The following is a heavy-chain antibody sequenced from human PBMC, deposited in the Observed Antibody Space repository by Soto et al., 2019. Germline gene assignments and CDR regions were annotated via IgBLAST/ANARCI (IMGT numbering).Heavy chain of an antibody. Sequence: QLQLQESGPGLVKPSETLSLTCTVSGGSISSSSYYWGWIRQPPGKGLEWIGSIYYSGSTYYNPSLKRRVTISVDTSKNPFSLKLSSVTAADTAVYYCARRLEVVVPAAMEDWFDPWGQGTLVTVSS. CDR1: GGSISSSSYY. CDR3: ARRLEVVVPAAMEDWFDP. V-gene: IGHV4-39*01. J-gene: IGHJ5*02. D-gene: IGHD2-2*01. CDR2: IYYSGST.